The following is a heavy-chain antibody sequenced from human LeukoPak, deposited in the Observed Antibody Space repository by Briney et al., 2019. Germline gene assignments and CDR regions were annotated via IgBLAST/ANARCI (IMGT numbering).Heavy chain of an antibody. J-gene: IGHJ1*01. Sequence: QPGGSLRLSCAASGFTFSSYAMTWVRQAPGKGLEWVSAISGSGGSAYYADSVKGRFTISRDNSKNTLYLQMNSLRAEDTAVYYCTTDRTYYYDSGSYWGYFQHWGQGTLVTVSS. CDR3: TTDRTYYYDSGSYWGYFQH. CDR2: ISGSGGSA. V-gene: IGHV3-23*01. D-gene: IGHD3-10*01. CDR1: GFTFSSYA.